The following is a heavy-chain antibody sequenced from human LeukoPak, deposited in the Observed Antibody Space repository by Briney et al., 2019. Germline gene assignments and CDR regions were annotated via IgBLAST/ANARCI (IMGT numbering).Heavy chain of an antibody. CDR1: GYIFTSYG. J-gene: IGHJ5*02. CDR2: INPNSGGT. V-gene: IGHV1-2*02. Sequence: ASVRVSCKASGYIFTSYGISWVRQAPGQGLEWMGWINPNSGGTNYAQKFQGRVTMTRDTSISTAYMELSRLRSDDTAVYYCARVRIAAAGFDPWGQGTLVTVSS. D-gene: IGHD6-13*01. CDR3: ARVRIAAAGFDP.